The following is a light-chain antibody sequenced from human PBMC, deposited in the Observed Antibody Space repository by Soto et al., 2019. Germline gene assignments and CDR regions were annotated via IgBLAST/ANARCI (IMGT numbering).Light chain of an antibody. CDR1: SSNIGAGYD. J-gene: IGLJ2*01. CDR2: GNN. V-gene: IGLV1-40*01. CDR3: QSFDTRLNSVV. Sequence: QAVVTQPSSVSGAPGKRVTISCTGSSSNIGAGYDVHWYQQFPGRAPKLLIYGNNKRPSGVPDRISGSKSGTSASLDITGLQAEDEADYYCQSFDTRLNSVVFGGGTKVTVL.